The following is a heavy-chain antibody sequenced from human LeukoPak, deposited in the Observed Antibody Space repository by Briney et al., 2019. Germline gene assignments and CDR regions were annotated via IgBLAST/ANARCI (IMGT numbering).Heavy chain of an antibody. CDR2: INPNSGGT. Sequence: ASVKVSCKASGYTFTGYYMHWVRQAPGQGLEWMGRINPNSGGTNYAQKFQGRVTMTRDTSISTAYTELSRLRSDDTAVYYCARDLFSTSWRNDNWFDTWGPRTLVTLSS. CDR3: ARDLFSTSWRNDNWFDT. CDR1: GYTFTGYY. J-gene: IGHJ5*02. D-gene: IGHD2-2*01. V-gene: IGHV1-2*06.